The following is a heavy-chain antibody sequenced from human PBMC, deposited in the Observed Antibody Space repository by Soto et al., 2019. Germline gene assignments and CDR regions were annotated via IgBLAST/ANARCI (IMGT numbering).Heavy chain of an antibody. V-gene: IGHV3-74*01. CDR3: ARGDGDQYDGHGYLGRH. D-gene: IGHD5-18*01. J-gene: IGHJ4*02. Sequence: EVQLVESGGGLVQPGGSLRLSCAASGFTFSIYWMHWVRQVPGKGLEWVSRMNTDGSRTSYADSARGRFVISRDDAKSTLYVQMSNLRAEDTAVYYGARGDGDQYDGHGYLGRHWGQGTLVTVSS. CDR1: GFTFSIYW. CDR2: MNTDGSRT.